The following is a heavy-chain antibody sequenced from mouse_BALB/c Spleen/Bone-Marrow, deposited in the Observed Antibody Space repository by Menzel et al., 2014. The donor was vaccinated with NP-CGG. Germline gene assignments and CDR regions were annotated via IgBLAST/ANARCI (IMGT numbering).Heavy chain of an antibody. CDR3: ARQEITTRNAWFAY. J-gene: IGHJ3*01. V-gene: IGHV5-6*01. CDR1: GFTFSSYG. D-gene: IGHD2-4*01. CDR2: ISSGGSYT. Sequence: EVQRVESGGDLVKPGGSLKLSCAASGFTFSSYGMSWVRPTPDKRLEWVATISSGGSYTYYPDSVKGRFTISRDNAKNTLYLQMSSLKSEDTAMYYCARQEITTRNAWFAYWGQGTLVTVSA.